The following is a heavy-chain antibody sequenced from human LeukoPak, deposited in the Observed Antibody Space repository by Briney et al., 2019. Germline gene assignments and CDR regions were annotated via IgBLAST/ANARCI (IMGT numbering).Heavy chain of an antibody. D-gene: IGHD3-10*01. CDR3: ARDFPGIGRGTFDF. CDR2: INQDGSDM. Sequence: GGSLRLSCAASGFIFNTFWMNWVRLTPGKGLEWVAKINQDGSDMYYVDSVKGRFFVSRDNARNLVYLQMNSLRVDDTAVYYCARDFPGIGRGTFDFWSQGTIIIVSS. CDR1: GFIFNTFW. J-gene: IGHJ3*01. V-gene: IGHV3-7*03.